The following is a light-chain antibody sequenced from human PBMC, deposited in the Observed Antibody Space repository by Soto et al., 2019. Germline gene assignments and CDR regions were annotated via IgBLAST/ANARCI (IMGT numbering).Light chain of an antibody. CDR3: SSYTSSSILWV. CDR1: STDVGGYNY. CDR2: EVS. Sequence: SALTQPASVSGSPGQSITISCTGTSTDVGGYNYVSWYQHHTGKAPKLMIYEVSNRPSGVSNRFSGSKSGNTASLTISVLRAEYEADYYCSSYTSSSILWVFGGGTKLTVL. J-gene: IGLJ2*01. V-gene: IGLV2-14*01.